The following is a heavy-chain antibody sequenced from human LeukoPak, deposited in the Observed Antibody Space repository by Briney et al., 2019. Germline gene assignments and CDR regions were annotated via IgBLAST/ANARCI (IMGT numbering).Heavy chain of an antibody. CDR1: GFRFDDYG. Sequence: PGGSLRLSCIASGFRFDDYGMSWVRQAPGKGLEWVAGINWNGASIGYADSVKGRFIISRDNAKKSLYLQMNSLRGEDTALYYCSSRPNWFDPWGQGTLVTVSS. CDR2: INWNGASI. J-gene: IGHJ5*02. V-gene: IGHV3-20*04. CDR3: SSRPNWFDP.